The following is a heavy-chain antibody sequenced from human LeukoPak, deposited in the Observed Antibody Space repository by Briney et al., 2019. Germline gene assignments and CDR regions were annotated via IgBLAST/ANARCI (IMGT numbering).Heavy chain of an antibody. CDR3: ATYYYDSSGYYYFRFGYGMDV. CDR1: GFTFSDYY. Sequence: PGGSLRLSCAASGFTFSDYYMSWIRQAPGEGLEWVSYISSSGSTIYYADSVKGRFTISRDNAKNSLYLQMNSLRAEDTAVYYCATYYYDSSGYYYFRFGYGMDVWGQGTTVTVSS. D-gene: IGHD3-22*01. J-gene: IGHJ6*02. V-gene: IGHV3-11*01. CDR2: ISSSGSTI.